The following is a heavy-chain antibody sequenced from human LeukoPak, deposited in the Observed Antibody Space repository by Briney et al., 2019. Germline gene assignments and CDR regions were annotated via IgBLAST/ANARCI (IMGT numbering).Heavy chain of an antibody. J-gene: IGHJ3*01. CDR3: ARQEEQLVRGAFDL. D-gene: IGHD6-6*01. CDR2: IYYNGNT. CDR1: GGSISSSRYF. V-gene: IGHV4-39*01. Sequence: SETLSLTCFVSGGSISSSRYFWGWIRQPPGKGLEWIGSIYYNGNTYYNSSLKSRVTISVETSKMQFSLKVTSVTAADAALYYCARQEEQLVRGAFDLWGQGTLVTVSS.